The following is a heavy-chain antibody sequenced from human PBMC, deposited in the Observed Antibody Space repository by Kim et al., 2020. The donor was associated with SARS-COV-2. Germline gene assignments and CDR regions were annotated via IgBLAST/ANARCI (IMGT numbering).Heavy chain of an antibody. Sequence: GGSLRLSCAASGFTFSSYAMHWVRQAPGKGLEWVSAITGSGDRTYYADSVKGRFTISRDNSKNTLFLQMNSLRAEDTAVYYCAKDPEWLGHAFDIWGQGTVVTVSS. CDR1: GFTFSSYA. CDR2: ITGSGDRT. D-gene: IGHD6-19*01. V-gene: IGHV3-23*01. CDR3: AKDPEWLGHAFDI. J-gene: IGHJ3*02.